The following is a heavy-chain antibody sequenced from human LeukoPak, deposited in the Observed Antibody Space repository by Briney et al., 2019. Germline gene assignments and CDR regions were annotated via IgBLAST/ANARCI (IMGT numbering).Heavy chain of an antibody. J-gene: IGHJ6*02. CDR1: GFTFSSYA. D-gene: IGHD6-6*01. CDR2: ISGSGGST. V-gene: IGHV3-23*01. CDR3: ATSSSSATEYYYYYYGMDV. Sequence: GGSLRLSCAASGFTFSSYAMSWVRQAPGKGLEWVSAISGSGGSTYYADSAKGRFTISRDNSKNTLYLQMNSLRAKDTAVYYCATSSSSATEYYYYYYGMDVWGQGTTVTVSS.